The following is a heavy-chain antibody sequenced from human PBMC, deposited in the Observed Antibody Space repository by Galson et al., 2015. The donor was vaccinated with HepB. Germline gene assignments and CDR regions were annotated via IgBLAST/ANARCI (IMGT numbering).Heavy chain of an antibody. CDR2: ISAYNGNT. D-gene: IGHD3-9*01. CDR3: AREFKYYDILTGYYKVGWFDP. CDR1: GYTFTSYG. Sequence: SVKVSCKASGYTFTSYGISWVRQAPGQGLEWMGWISAYNGNTNYAQKLRGRVTMTTDTSTSTAYMELRSLRSDDTAVYYCAREFKYYDILTGYYKVGWFDPWGQGTLVTVSS. J-gene: IGHJ5*02. V-gene: IGHV1-18*04.